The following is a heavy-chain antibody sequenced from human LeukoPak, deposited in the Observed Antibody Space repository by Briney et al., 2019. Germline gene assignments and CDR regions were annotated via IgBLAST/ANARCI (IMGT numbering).Heavy chain of an antibody. Sequence: GGSLRLSCAASGFTFSSYSMNWVRQAPGKGLEWVSSISSSSSYIYYADSVKGRFTISRYNAKNSLYLQMNSLRAEDTAVYYCARDLVVVVAATHDYWGQGTLVTVSS. J-gene: IGHJ4*02. CDR2: ISSSSSYI. V-gene: IGHV3-21*01. D-gene: IGHD2-15*01. CDR1: GFTFSSYS. CDR3: ARDLVVVVAATHDY.